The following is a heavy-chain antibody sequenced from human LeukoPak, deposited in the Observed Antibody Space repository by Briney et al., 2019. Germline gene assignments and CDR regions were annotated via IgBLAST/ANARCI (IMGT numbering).Heavy chain of an antibody. D-gene: IGHD3-22*01. V-gene: IGHV1-46*01. CDR2: INPSGGST. Sequence: ASVKVSCKASGYTLTSYYMHWVRQAPGQGLEWMGIINPSGGSTSYAQKFQGRVTMTTDTSTSTAYMELRSLRSDDTAVYYCARDWFYYDSSAYGHDAFDIWGQGTMVTVSS. CDR1: GYTLTSYY. J-gene: IGHJ3*02. CDR3: ARDWFYYDSSAYGHDAFDI.